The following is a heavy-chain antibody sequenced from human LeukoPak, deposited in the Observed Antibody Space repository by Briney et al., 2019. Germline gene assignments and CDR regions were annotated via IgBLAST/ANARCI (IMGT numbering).Heavy chain of an antibody. CDR3: ARKGRGRITMVRGVPGAFDI. V-gene: IGHV4-34*01. Sequence: SETLSLTCAVYGGSFSGYYWSWIRQPPGKGLEWIGEINHSGSTNYNPSLKSRVTISVDTPKNQFSLKLSSVTAADTAVYYCARKGRGRITMVRGVPGAFDIWGQGTMVTVSS. D-gene: IGHD3-10*01. CDR2: INHSGST. CDR1: GGSFSGYY. J-gene: IGHJ3*02.